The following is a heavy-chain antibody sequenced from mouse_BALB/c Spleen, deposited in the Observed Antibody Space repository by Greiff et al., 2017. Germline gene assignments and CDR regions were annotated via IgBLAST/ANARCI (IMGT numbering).Heavy chain of an antibody. CDR3: TRGGYYAWFAY. CDR2: IYPGNSDT. CDR1: GYTFTSYW. D-gene: IGHD2-3*01. Sequence: EVLLQQSGTVLARPGASVKMSCKASGYTFTSYWLHWVKQRPGQGLEWIGAIYPGNSDTSYNQKFKGKAKLTAVTSTSTAYMELSSLTNEDSAVYYCTRGGYYAWFAYWGQGTLVTVSA. V-gene: IGHV1-5*01. J-gene: IGHJ3*01.